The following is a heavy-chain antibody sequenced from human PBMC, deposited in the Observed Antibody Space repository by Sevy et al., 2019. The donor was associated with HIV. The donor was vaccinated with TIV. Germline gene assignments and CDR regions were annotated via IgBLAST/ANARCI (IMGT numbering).Heavy chain of an antibody. V-gene: IGHV4-39*01. Sequence: SETLSLTCTVSGGSISSTSHYWGWIRQPPGKGLEWIGSIYYTGRTFYNPSVKSRVTISVDRSQNQFSLKLSSVTATDTAVYYCTRFSHHILLMVTPTPRWGFDIWGQGTKVTVSS. J-gene: IGHJ3*02. CDR2: IYYTGRT. D-gene: IGHD2-8*01. CDR1: GGSISSTSHY. CDR3: TRFSHHILLMVTPTPRWGFDI.